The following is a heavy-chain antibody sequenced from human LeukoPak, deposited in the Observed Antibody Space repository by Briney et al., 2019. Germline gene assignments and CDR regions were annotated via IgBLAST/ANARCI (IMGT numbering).Heavy chain of an antibody. D-gene: IGHD2-21*01. CDR2: MYQSGNT. CDR1: GGSISGYY. V-gene: IGHV4-59*05. J-gene: IGHJ4*02. Sequence: ETLSLTCTVSGGSISGYYWSWIRQPPGKGLEWIGSMYQSGNTYYNPSLKSRVTISVDTSKNQFSLKLSSVTAADTAVYYCARHSAGVLSHFNSWGQGTPVTVSS. CDR3: ARHSAGVLSHFNS.